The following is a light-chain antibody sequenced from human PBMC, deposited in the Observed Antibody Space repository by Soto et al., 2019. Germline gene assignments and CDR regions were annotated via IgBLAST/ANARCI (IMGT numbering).Light chain of an antibody. Sequence: QSVLTQPPSASGSAGQAVTISCTGTSSDVGGYNYVSWYQQHPGKAPKLMIYEVTQRPSGVPDRFSGSKFGNTAYLTVSGLQAEDEADYYCSSYAGSTRGVFGTGTKVTVL. CDR3: SSYAGSTRGV. J-gene: IGLJ1*01. V-gene: IGLV2-8*01. CDR2: EVT. CDR1: SSDVGGYNY.